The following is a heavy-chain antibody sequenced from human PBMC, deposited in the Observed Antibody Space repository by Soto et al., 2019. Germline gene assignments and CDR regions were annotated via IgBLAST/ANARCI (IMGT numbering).Heavy chain of an antibody. CDR2: VTSDGSNK. CDR3: GRITLKTSVDTFDF. D-gene: IGHD3-22*01. CDR1: GFTFSTYA. J-gene: IGHJ3*01. V-gene: IGHV3-30-3*01. Sequence: QVQLVESGGGVVPPGRSLRLSCAASGFTFSTYALHWVRQAPGKGLEWVATVTSDGSNKYHADSVEGRFTISRDDSKNTLYLQLNSLRAEDTAVYYCGRITLKTSVDTFDFWGQGTMVTVSS.